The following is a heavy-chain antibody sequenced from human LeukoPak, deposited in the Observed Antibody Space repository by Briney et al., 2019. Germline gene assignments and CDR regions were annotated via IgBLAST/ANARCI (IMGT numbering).Heavy chain of an antibody. V-gene: IGHV3-33*08. Sequence: PGRSLRLSCAASGFTFSSYGMHWVRQAPGKGLEWVAVIWYGGSNKYYADSVKGRFTISRDNSKNTLYLQMNSLRAEDTAVYYCARLIGSRGAFDIWGQGTMVTVSS. D-gene: IGHD5-12*01. CDR2: IWYGGSNK. J-gene: IGHJ3*02. CDR3: ARLIGSRGAFDI. CDR1: GFTFSSYG.